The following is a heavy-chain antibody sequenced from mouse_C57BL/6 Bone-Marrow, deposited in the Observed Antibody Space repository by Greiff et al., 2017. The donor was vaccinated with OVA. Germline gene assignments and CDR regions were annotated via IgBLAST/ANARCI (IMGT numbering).Heavy chain of an antibody. CDR1: GFTFTDYY. D-gene: IGHD2-4*01. Sequence: EVQLVESGGGLVQPGGSLSLSCAASGFTFTDYYMSWVRQPPGKALEWLGFIRNKANGYTTEYSASVKGRFTISRDNSQSILYLQMNALRAEDSATYYCARVYDCDDGYFDVWGTGTTVTVSS. J-gene: IGHJ1*03. V-gene: IGHV7-3*01. CDR3: ARVYDCDDGYFDV. CDR2: IRNKANGYTT.